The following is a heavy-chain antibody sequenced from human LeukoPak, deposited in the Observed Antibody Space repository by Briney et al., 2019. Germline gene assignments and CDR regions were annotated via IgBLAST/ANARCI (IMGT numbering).Heavy chain of an antibody. CDR3: GGGGGSGYVYG. J-gene: IGHJ4*02. V-gene: IGHV4-34*01. Sequence: SETLSLTCAVYGGSFSGYYWSWIRQPPGKGLEWIGEINHSGSTNYNPSLKSRVTISVDTSKNQFSLKLSSLTAADTAGYYCGGGGGSGYVYGWGQGTLVTVSS. CDR2: INHSGST. CDR1: GGSFSGYY. D-gene: IGHD5-12*01.